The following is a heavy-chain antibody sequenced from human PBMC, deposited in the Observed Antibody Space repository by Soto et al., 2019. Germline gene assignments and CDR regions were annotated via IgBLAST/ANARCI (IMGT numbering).Heavy chain of an antibody. D-gene: IGHD3-3*01. CDR1: GGTFSSYT. Sequence: ASVKVSCKASGGTFSSYTISWVRQAPGQGLEWMGRIIPILGIANYAQKFQGRVTITADKSTSTAYMELSSLRSEDTAVYYCASDFWSGPTDYWGQGTLVTVSS. V-gene: IGHV1-69*02. CDR2: IIPILGIA. J-gene: IGHJ4*02. CDR3: ASDFWSGPTDY.